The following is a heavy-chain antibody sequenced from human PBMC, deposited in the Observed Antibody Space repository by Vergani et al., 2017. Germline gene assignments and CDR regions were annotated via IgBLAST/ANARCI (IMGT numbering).Heavy chain of an antibody. CDR1: SGSISSYY. CDR3: ARAFGTMNPNXFDY. J-gene: IGHJ4*02. Sequence: QVQLQESGPGLVKPSETLSLTCTVSSGSISSYYWSWIRQPPGKGLEWIGYIYYSGSTNYNPSLKSRVTISVDTSKNQFSLKLSSVTAADTAVYYCARAFGTMNPNXFDYWGQGTLVTVSS. D-gene: IGHD3-22*01. CDR2: IYYSGST. V-gene: IGHV4-59*01.